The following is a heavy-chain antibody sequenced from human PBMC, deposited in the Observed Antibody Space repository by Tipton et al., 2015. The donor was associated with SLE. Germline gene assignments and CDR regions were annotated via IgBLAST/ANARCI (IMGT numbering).Heavy chain of an antibody. J-gene: IGHJ4*02. Sequence: LRLSCTVSGGSISSYYWSWIRQPPGKGLEWIGYIYTSGSTNYNPSLKSRVTISVDTSKNQFSLKLSSVTAADTAVYYCARVDIVADYWGQGTLVTVSS. CDR3: ARVDIVADY. D-gene: IGHD5-12*01. V-gene: IGHV4-4*09. CDR1: GGSISSYY. CDR2: IYTSGST.